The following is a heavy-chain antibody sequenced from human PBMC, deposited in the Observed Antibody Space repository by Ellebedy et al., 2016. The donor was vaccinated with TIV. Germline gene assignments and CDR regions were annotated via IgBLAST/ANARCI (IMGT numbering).Heavy chain of an antibody. CDR2: IKEDGSRT. Sequence: GESLKISCAASGFTFRDFAMNWVRQAPGKGLEWVANIKEDGSRTSYVDSVRGRFTISRDNAKNSLYPQMNSLRAEDTAVYYSATGARSEGGYWGQGTLVTVSS. CDR1: GFTFRDFA. CDR3: ATGARSEGGY. J-gene: IGHJ4*02. D-gene: IGHD2-15*01. V-gene: IGHV3-7*01.